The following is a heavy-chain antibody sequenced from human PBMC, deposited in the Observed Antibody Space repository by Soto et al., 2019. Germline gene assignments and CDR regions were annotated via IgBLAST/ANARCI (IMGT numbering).Heavy chain of an antibody. CDR1: GFTFSTYP. J-gene: IGHJ4*02. V-gene: IGHV3-48*04. D-gene: IGHD5-18*01. CDR2: ISSSGSTI. Sequence: GGSLRLSCAASGFTFSTYPMHWVRQAPGKGLEWVAYISSSGSTIYYADSVKGRFTISRDNAKNPLYLQMNSLRAEDTAVYYCARDPFGYSYGYLGYWGQGTLVTASS. CDR3: ARDPFGYSYGYLGY.